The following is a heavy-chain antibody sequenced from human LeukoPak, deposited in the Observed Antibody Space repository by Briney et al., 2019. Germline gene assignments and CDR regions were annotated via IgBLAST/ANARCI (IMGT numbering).Heavy chain of an antibody. D-gene: IGHD2/OR15-2a*01. CDR2: IWYDGSNK. CDR1: GFTFSNYG. Sequence: GGSLRLSCAASGFTFSNYGMHWVRQAPGKGLEWVALIWYDGSNKYYTDSVKGRLTISRDNSKDTLFLQMNSLRVEDTAVYYCAREGPRGNSQFDYWGQGTLVTVS. V-gene: IGHV3-33*01. CDR3: AREGPRGNSQFDY. J-gene: IGHJ4*02.